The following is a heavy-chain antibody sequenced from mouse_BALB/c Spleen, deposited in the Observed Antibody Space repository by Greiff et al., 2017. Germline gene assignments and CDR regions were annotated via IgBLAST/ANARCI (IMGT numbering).Heavy chain of an antibody. V-gene: IGHV1-82*01. CDR2: IYPGDGDT. Sequence: VQLQQSGPELVKPGASVKISCKASGYAFSSSWMNWVKQRPGQGLEWIGRIYPGDGDTNYNGKFKGKATLTADKSSSTAYMQLSSLTSVDSAVYFCAREGRGFAYWGQGTLVTVSA. J-gene: IGHJ3*01. CDR1: GYAFSSSW. CDR3: AREGRGFAY.